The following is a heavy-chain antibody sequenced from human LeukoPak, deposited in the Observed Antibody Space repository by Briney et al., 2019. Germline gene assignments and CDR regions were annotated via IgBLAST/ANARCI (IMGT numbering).Heavy chain of an antibody. CDR2: INPNSGAT. J-gene: IGHJ2*01. CDR3: AKSIEYCGADCYGYFDL. D-gene: IGHD2-21*02. V-gene: IGHV1-2*06. Sequence: GASVKVSCKPSGYTFTGYYMHWVRQAPGQGLEWMGRINPNSGATNYAQKFQGRVTMTRDTSISTAYMELTTLRSDDTAVYYCAKSIEYCGADCYGYFDLWGRGTLVTVFS. CDR1: GYTFTGYY.